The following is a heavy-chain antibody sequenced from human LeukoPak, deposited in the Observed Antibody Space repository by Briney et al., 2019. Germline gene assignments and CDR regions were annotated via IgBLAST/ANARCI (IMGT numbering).Heavy chain of an antibody. V-gene: IGHV4-59*08. Sequence: SETLSLNSTVSSCSISSYYWSWIRQPPGKGLEWIGYIYYSGSTNYNPSLKSRVTISVNTSKNQFSLNLSSVTAADTAVYYCARRVTAPSGNWFDPWGQGTLVTVSS. CDR2: IYYSGST. D-gene: IGHD2-21*02. CDR1: SCSISSYY. J-gene: IGHJ5*02. CDR3: ARRVTAPSGNWFDP.